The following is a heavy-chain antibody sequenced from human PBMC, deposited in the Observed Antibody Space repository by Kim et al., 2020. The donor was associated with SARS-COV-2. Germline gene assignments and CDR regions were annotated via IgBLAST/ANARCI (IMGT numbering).Heavy chain of an antibody. CDR2: ISWNSGSI. D-gene: IGHD3-3*01. Sequence: GGSLRLSCAASGFTFDDYAMHWVRQAPGKGLEWVSGISWNSGSIGYADSVKGRFTISRDNAKNSLYLQMNSLRAEDTALYYCAKEHRGPRYYDFVMWFDPWGQGTLVTVSS. CDR1: GFTFDDYA. V-gene: IGHV3-9*01. CDR3: AKEHRGPRYYDFVMWFDP. J-gene: IGHJ5*02.